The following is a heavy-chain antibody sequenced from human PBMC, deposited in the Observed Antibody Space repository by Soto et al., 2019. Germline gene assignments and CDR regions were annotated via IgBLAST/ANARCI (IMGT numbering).Heavy chain of an antibody. CDR1: GFTFSSYA. J-gene: IGHJ4*02. V-gene: IGHV3-23*01. CDR2: ISGSGGST. Sequence: PGGSLRLSCAASGFTFSSYAMSWVRQAPGKGLEWVSAISGSGGSTYYADSVKGRFTISRDNSKNTLYLQMNSLRAEDTAVYYCAKVGIHYYDSSGFDYWGQGTLVTVSS. D-gene: IGHD3-22*01. CDR3: AKVGIHYYDSSGFDY.